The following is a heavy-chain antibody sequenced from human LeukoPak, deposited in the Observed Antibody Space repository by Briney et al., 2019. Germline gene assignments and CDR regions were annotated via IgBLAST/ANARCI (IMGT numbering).Heavy chain of an antibody. CDR1: GFTFRSYW. CDR3: ARDKEVGATLLDC. CDR2: INHYGSEK. J-gene: IGHJ4*01. Sequence: PGGSLRLSCAASGFTFRSYWMSWVRQAPGKGLELVATINHYGSEKYYLESVKGRFTISRDKAKHSLYLQIDSLRAEDTAVFYCARDKEVGATLLDCWGHGTLVTVSS. V-gene: IGHV3-7*01. D-gene: IGHD1-26*01.